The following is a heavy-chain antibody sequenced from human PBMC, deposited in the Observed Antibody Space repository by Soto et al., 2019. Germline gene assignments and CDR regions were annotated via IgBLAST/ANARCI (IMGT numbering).Heavy chain of an antibody. J-gene: IGHJ3*02. Sequence: GGSLRLSCAASGFTFSDYYMSWIRQAPGKGLEWVSYISSSSSYTNYADSVKGRFTISRDNAKNSLYLQMNSLRAEDTAVYYCARPYGSGSYYDIGAFDIWGQGTMVTVSS. CDR2: ISSSSSYT. CDR1: GFTFSDYY. D-gene: IGHD3-10*01. CDR3: ARPYGSGSYYDIGAFDI. V-gene: IGHV3-11*06.